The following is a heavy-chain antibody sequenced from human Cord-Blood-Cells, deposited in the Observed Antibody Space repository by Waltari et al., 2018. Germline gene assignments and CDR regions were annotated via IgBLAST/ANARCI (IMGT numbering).Heavy chain of an antibody. V-gene: IGHV3-30*18. CDR3: AKDRNWNYFDY. D-gene: IGHD1-1*01. CDR1: GFTFSSYG. CDR2: ISDDGSNK. Sequence: QVQLVESGGGVVQPGRSLRLSCAASGFTFSSYGMHWVRQAPGKGLEWVAVISDDGSNKYYADSVKGRFTISRDNSKNTLYLQMNSLRAEDTAVYYCAKDRNWNYFDYWGQGTLVTVSS. J-gene: IGHJ4*02.